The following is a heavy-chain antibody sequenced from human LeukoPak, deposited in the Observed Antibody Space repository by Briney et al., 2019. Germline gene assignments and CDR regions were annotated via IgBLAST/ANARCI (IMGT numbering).Heavy chain of an antibody. D-gene: IGHD3-22*01. CDR1: GGSITDYY. CDR2: DYYSGSS. J-gene: IGHJ3*02. V-gene: IGHV4-59*01. CDR3: ARDLKLDGSSGYYAFDI. Sequence: PSETLSLTCTVSGGSITDYYWGWLRQPPGKGLEWIGYDYYSGSSNYNPSLKTRVTISLDTSKNQFSLKMCSVTAADTAVYYCARDLKLDGSSGYYAFDIWGQGTMVTVSS.